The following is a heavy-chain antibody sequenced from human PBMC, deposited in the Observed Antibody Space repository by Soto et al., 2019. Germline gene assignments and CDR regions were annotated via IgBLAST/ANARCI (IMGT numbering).Heavy chain of an antibody. CDR3: VKGYWKGDV. CDR2: ISGSGGSI. CDR1: GFTFSTYA. D-gene: IGHD1-1*01. Sequence: EVQLLESGGGLVQPGGSLRLSCAASGFTFSTYAMNWVRQAPGNGLEWVSAISGSGGSIHYADSVKGRFTISRDNSQNTLYLQMNSLRDEVTAVYHCVKGYWKGDVWGQGTTVTVSS. J-gene: IGHJ6*02. V-gene: IGHV3-23*01.